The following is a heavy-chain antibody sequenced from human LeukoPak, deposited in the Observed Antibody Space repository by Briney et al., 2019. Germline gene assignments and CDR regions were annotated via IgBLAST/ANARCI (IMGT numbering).Heavy chain of an antibody. CDR3: ARAYCSNTSCPWYFDY. V-gene: IGHV4-30-2*01. CDR1: GGSISSGGYY. Sequence: SETLSLTCTVSGGSISSGGYYWSWIRQPPGKGLEWIGYIYHSGSTYYNPSLKSRVTISVDRSKNQFSLKLSSVTAADTAVYYCARAYCSNTSCPWYFDYWGQGTLVTVSS. J-gene: IGHJ4*02. CDR2: IYHSGST. D-gene: IGHD2-2*01.